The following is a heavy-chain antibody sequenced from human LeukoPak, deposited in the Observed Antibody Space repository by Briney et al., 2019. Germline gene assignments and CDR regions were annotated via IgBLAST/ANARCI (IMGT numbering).Heavy chain of an antibody. CDR1: GYTFTSYY. J-gene: IGHJ5*02. D-gene: IGHD1-26*01. V-gene: IGHV1-46*01. CDR2: INPTGGST. CDR3: ARGNSVGDNAWWFDP. Sequence: ASVKVSCKASGYTFTSYYMHWVRQAPGQGLEWMGLINPTGGSTGYAQKFQGRVTMTRDMSTSTDYMELSSLRSEDTAIYYCARGNSVGDNAWWFDPWGQGTLGTVSA.